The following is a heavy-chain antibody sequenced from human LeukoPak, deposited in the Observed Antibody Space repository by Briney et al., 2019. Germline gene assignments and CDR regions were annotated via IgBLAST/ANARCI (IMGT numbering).Heavy chain of an antibody. D-gene: IGHD3-10*01. CDR3: ARDPSYGSGSPYYFDY. J-gene: IGHJ4*02. CDR1: GFTVSSNY. Sequence: GGSLRPSCAASGFTVSSNYMSWVRQAPGKGLEWVSVIYSGGSTYYADSVKGRFTISRDNSKNTLYLQMNSLRAEDTAVYYCARDPSYGSGSPYYFDYWGQGTLVTVSS. CDR2: IYSGGST. V-gene: IGHV3-66*01.